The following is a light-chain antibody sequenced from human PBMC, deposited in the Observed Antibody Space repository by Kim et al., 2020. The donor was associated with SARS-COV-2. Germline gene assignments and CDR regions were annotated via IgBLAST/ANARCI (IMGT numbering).Light chain of an antibody. J-gene: IGKJ2*01. CDR3: EQYGSSPYT. V-gene: IGKV3-20*01. Sequence: LSPGERATLSCRASQSVSSSYLAWYQQKPGQAPRLLIYGASSRATGIPDRFSGSGSGTDFTLTISRLEPEDFAVYYCEQYGSSPYTFGQGTKLEI. CDR1: QSVSSSY. CDR2: GAS.